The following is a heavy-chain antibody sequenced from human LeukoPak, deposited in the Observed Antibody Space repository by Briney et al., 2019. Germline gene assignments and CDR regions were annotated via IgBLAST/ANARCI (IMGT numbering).Heavy chain of an antibody. D-gene: IGHD4-17*01. Sequence: GGSLRLSCAASGFTVSSNYMSWVRQAPGKGLEWVSFISSSSSCIYYADSVKGRFTISRDNARNSLYLQMNSLRAEDTAVYYCARDKYGDQYYFDYWGQGTLVTVSS. CDR3: ARDKYGDQYYFDY. J-gene: IGHJ4*02. CDR2: ISSSSSCI. CDR1: GFTVSSNY. V-gene: IGHV3-21*01.